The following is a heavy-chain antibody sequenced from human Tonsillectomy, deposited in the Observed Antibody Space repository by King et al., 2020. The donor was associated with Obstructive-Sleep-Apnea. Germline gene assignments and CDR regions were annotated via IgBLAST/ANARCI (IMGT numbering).Heavy chain of an antibody. V-gene: IGHV3-30*04. Sequence: VQLVESGGGVVQPGRSRRLSCAASGFTFSSYAMHWVRQAPGKGLEWVAVISYDGSNKYYADSVKGRFTISRDNSKNTLYLQMNSLRAEDTAVYYCARDESPYCSGGSCPFDYWGQGTLVTVSS. D-gene: IGHD2-15*01. CDR2: ISYDGSNK. CDR3: ARDESPYCSGGSCPFDY. CDR1: GFTFSSYA. J-gene: IGHJ4*02.